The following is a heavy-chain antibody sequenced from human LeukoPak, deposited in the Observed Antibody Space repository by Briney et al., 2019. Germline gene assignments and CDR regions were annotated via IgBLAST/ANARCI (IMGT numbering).Heavy chain of an antibody. CDR3: AREDAFDI. V-gene: IGHV4-59*01. CDR1: GGSISRYY. CDR2: IYYSGST. J-gene: IGHJ3*02. Sequence: SETLSLTCTVSGGSISRYYWSWIRQPPGKGLEWIGYIYYSGSTNYNPSLKSRVTISVDTSKNQFSLKLSSVTAADTAVYYCAREDAFDIWGQGTMVTVSS.